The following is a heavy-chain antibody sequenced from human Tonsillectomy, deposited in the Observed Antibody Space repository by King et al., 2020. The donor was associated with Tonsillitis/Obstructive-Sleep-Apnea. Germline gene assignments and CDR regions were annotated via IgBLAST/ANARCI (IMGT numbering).Heavy chain of an antibody. J-gene: IGHJ4*02. D-gene: IGHD6-13*01. CDR1: GGSFSGYY. CDR2: INHSGST. V-gene: IGHV4-34*01. CDR3: ARAGYSSSWYTFDY. Sequence: VQLQQWGAGLLKPSETLSLTCAVYGGSFSGYYWSWIRQPPGKGLEWIGEINHSGSTNYNPSLKSRVTISVDTSKNQFSLKLSSVTAADTAVYYCARAGYSSSWYTFDYWGQGTLVTVSS.